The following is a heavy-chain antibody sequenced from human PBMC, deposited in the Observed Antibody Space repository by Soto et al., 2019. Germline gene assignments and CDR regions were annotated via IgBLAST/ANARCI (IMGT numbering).Heavy chain of an antibody. V-gene: IGHV1-8*01. D-gene: IGHD2-15*01. CDR1: GYTFTDYD. J-gene: IGHJ5*02. CDR3: ARVAVAARPRWYNWFDP. CDR2: MNPNSGET. Sequence: ASVKVSWKTSGYTFTDYDINCVRQATGQGLEWIGWMNPNSGETGYAQKFQGRVTMTRSASLSTAYLELSSLRSEDTAVYYCARVAVAARPRWYNWFDPWGQGTLVTVSS.